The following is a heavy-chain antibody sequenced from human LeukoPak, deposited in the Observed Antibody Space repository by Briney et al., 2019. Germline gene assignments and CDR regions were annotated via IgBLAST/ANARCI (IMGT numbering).Heavy chain of an antibody. D-gene: IGHD1-14*01. CDR2: IGPTGTDR. CDR1: GFTFSSCD. J-gene: IGHJ4*02. Sequence: GGSLRLSCAASGFTFSSCDFNWVRQAPGKGLEWVSSIGPTGTDRYYADSVRGRFTISRDNAKNSMYLQMDSLRDEDTAVYYCATETIGRHYDYWGQGTLLTVSS. CDR3: ATETIGRHYDY. V-gene: IGHV3-21*01.